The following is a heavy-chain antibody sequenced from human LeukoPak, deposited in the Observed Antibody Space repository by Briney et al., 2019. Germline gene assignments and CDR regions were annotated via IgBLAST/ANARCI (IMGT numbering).Heavy chain of an antibody. CDR3: ATDRGWRTSGYYLYYFEY. V-gene: IGHV3-7*01. D-gene: IGHD3-3*01. Sequence: PGGSLRLSCAASGFIFTKYFMSWVRQAPGKGLEWVASIKHDGSEKYYVDSVRGRFTISRDNTMNSLYLQMSSLRAEDTAVYYCATDRGWRTSGYYLYYFEYWGQGTLVTFSS. CDR2: IKHDGSEK. J-gene: IGHJ4*02. CDR1: GFIFTKYF.